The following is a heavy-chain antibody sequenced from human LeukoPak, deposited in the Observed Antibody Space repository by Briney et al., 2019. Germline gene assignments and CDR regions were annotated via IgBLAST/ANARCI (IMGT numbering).Heavy chain of an antibody. V-gene: IGHV4-59*08. CDR3: ARHGYCSGGSCYWDY. Sequence: SETLSLTCIVSGVSISPYYWSWIRQPPGSGLEWIAYIYYSGSTSYNPSLKSRVAISVDTSNNEVSLKLSSVTAADTAVYYCARHGYCSGGSCYWDYWGQGTLVTVSS. J-gene: IGHJ4*02. D-gene: IGHD2-15*01. CDR2: IYYSGST. CDR1: GVSISPYY.